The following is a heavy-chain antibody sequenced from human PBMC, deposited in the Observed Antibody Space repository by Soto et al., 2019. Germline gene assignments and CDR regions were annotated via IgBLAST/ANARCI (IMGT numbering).Heavy chain of an antibody. Sequence: QVQLVQSGAEVKKPGSSVKVSCKASGGTFNSYVFNWVRQAPGQGLEWMGGIISIFGTPNYGQKFQGRVTITPDESTSTGLMELSSLTSEDTAIYYCARDLGSGYDPGDYWGQGTLVTVSS. CDR2: IISIFGTP. D-gene: IGHD5-12*01. CDR1: GGTFNSYV. J-gene: IGHJ4*02. V-gene: IGHV1-69*05. CDR3: ARDLGSGYDPGDY.